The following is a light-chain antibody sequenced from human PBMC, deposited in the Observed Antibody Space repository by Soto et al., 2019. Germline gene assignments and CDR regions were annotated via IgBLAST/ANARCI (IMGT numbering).Light chain of an antibody. CDR1: QSVSSY. V-gene: IGKV3-11*01. J-gene: IGKJ4*02. Sequence: EIVLTQSPATLSLSPGARATLSCRASQSVSSYLAWYQQKRGQAPRLLIYDASNRATGIPARFSGSGSGTDFTLTISSLEPEDFAVYYCQQRANWPLTFGGGTEVEIK. CDR2: DAS. CDR3: QQRANWPLT.